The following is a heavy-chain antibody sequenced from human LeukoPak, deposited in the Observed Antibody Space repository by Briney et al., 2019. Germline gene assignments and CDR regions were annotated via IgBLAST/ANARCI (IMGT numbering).Heavy chain of an antibody. V-gene: IGHV3-23*01. CDR1: GFSFSLHA. CDR3: ARRGAGSGGLDY. Sequence: GGSLRLSCEASGFSFSLHAMNWVRQAPGKGLEWVLAITDTGNIYYADSVKGRFTISRDTSKNTLFLQMNSLRAEDTALYYCARRGAGSGGLDYWGQGTLVTVSS. J-gene: IGHJ4*02. D-gene: IGHD6-19*01. CDR2: ITDTGNI.